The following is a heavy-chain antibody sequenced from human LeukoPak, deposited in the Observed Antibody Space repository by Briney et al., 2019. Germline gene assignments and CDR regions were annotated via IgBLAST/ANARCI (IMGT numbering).Heavy chain of an antibody. J-gene: IGHJ4*02. D-gene: IGHD1-1*01. CDR2: TSGSGGST. CDR3: AKPLRDETGADY. Sequence: GGSLRLSCAASGFTFSSYAMSWVRQAPGKGLEWVSATSGSGGSTYYADSVKGRFTISRDNSKNTLYLQMNSLRAEDTAVYYCAKPLRDETGADYWGQGTLVTVSS. CDR1: GFTFSSYA. V-gene: IGHV3-23*01.